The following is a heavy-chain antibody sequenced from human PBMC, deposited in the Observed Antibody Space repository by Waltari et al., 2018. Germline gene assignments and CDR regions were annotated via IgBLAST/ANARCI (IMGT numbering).Heavy chain of an antibody. Sequence: QVQLQESGPGLVKPSDTLSLTCAVSGYSISSSNWWGWIRQPPGKGLEWIGYIYYSGSTYYNPSRKSRVTMSVDTSKNQFSLKLSSVTAVDTAVYYCARRADYDFWSSPFDYWGQGTLVTVSS. CDR2: IYYSGST. CDR1: GYSISSSNW. V-gene: IGHV4-28*01. D-gene: IGHD3-3*01. J-gene: IGHJ4*02. CDR3: ARRADYDFWSSPFDY.